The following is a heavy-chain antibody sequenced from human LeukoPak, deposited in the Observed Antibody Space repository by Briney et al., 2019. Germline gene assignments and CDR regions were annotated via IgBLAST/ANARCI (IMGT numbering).Heavy chain of an antibody. J-gene: IGHJ5*02. Sequence: ASVKVSCKASGHTFTGYYMHWVRQAPGQGLEWMGWINPNSGGTNYAQKFQGWVTMTRDTSISTAYMELSRLRSDDTAVYYCARVARSIGYCSGGSCYSGWFDPWGQGTLVTVSS. D-gene: IGHD2-15*01. CDR3: ARVARSIGYCSGGSCYSGWFDP. CDR2: INPNSGGT. CDR1: GHTFTGYY. V-gene: IGHV1-2*04.